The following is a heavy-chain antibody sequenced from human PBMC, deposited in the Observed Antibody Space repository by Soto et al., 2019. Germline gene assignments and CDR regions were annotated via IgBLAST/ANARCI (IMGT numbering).Heavy chain of an antibody. J-gene: IGHJ6*02. V-gene: IGHV3-30-3*01. CDR3: AREKRGSYYDYYYYGMDV. CDR1: GFTFSSYA. D-gene: IGHD1-26*01. CDR2: ISYDGSNK. Sequence: GGSLRLSCAASGFTFSSYAMHWVRQAPGKGLEWVAVISYDGSNKYYADSVKGRFTISRDNSKNTLYLQMKSLRAEDTAVYYCAREKRGSYYDYYYYGMDVWGQGTTVTVSS.